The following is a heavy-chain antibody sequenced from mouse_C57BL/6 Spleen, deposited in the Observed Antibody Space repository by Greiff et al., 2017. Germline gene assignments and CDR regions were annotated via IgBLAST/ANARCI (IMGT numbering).Heavy chain of an antibody. Sequence: QVQLQQPGAELVKPGASVKMSCKASGYTFTSYWITWVKQRPGKGLEWIGEIYPGSGSTNYNEKFKSKATLTVDTTSSTTYMQLSSLTAEDSAVYYGARRYDASYSIDYWGQGTSLTVSS. J-gene: IGHJ2*02. V-gene: IGHV1-55*01. D-gene: IGHD2-12*01. CDR2: IYPGSGST. CDR1: GYTFTSYW. CDR3: ARRYDASYSIDY.